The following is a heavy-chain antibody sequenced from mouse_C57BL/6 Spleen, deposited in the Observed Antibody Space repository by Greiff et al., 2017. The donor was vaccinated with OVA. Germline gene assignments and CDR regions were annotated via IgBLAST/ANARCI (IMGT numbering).Heavy chain of an antibody. Sequence: QVQLKQPGAELVRPGSSVKLSCKASGYTFTSYWMHWVKQRPIQGLEWIGNIDPSDSETHYNQKFKDKATLTVDKSSSTAYMQLSSLTSEDSAVYYCARGLLLRYPYYVDYWGQGTTLTVSS. CDR1: GYTFTSYW. CDR2: IDPSDSET. D-gene: IGHD1-1*01. CDR3: ARGLLLRYPYYVDY. J-gene: IGHJ2*01. V-gene: IGHV1-52*01.